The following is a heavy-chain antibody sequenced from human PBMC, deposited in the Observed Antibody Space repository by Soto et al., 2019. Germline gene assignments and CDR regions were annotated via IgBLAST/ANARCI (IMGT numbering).Heavy chain of an antibody. Sequence: GASVKVSCKASGGTFSSYTISWVRQAPGQGLEWMGRIIPILGIANYAQKFQGRVTITADKSTSTAYMELSSLRSEDTAVYYCATRLAAAVPPIACGGREPRVTVSS. V-gene: IGHV1-69*02. J-gene: IGHJ4*02. CDR3: ATRLAAAVPPIAC. D-gene: IGHD6-13*01. CDR1: GGTFSSYT. CDR2: IIPILGIA.